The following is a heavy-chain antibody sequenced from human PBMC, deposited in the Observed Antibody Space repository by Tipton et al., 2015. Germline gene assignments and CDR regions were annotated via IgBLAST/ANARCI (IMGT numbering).Heavy chain of an antibody. CDR2: IYRSGNT. V-gene: IGHV4-4*02. Sequence: TLSLTCAVSGGSISSSNWWSWVRQPPGKKLEWIGEIYRSGNTNYNPSLKSRVTISVDKSKNQFSLKLSSVTAADTAVYYCARDGPYSSTWDFDYWGQGTLVTVSS. CDR3: ARDGPYSSTWDFDY. J-gene: IGHJ4*02. D-gene: IGHD6-13*01. CDR1: GGSISSSNW.